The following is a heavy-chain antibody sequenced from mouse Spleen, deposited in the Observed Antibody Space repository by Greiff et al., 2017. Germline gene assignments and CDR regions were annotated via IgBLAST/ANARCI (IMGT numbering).Heavy chain of an antibody. CDR3: ARQGGYSWFAY. D-gene: IGHD2-3*01. J-gene: IGHJ3*01. CDR1: GFTFSDYY. V-gene: IGHV5-12*02. CDR2: ISNGGGST. Sequence: EVHLVESGGGLVQPGGSLKLSCATSGFTFSDYYMYWVRQTPEKRLEWVAYISNGGGSTYYPDTVKGRFTISRDNAKNTLYLQMSRLKSEDTAMYYCARQGGYSWFAYWGQGTLVTVSA.